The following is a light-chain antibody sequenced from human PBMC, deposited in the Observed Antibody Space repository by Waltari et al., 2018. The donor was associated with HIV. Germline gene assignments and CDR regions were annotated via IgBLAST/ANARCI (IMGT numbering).Light chain of an antibody. CDR1: SSTVGPYNL. Sequence: HSALPQPASLSGSPGQSITIPCPGTSSTVGPYNLLSWYQQHPGKAPKLLIYEVKRRPSGLSDRFSGSKSGNTASLTVSGLQAEDEAIYYCCSYAGSDTLVFGGGTSLTIL. J-gene: IGLJ3*02. V-gene: IGLV2-23*02. CDR3: CSYAGSDTLV. CDR2: EVK.